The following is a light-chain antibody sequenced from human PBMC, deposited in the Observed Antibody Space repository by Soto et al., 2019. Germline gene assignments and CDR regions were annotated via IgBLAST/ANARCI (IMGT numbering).Light chain of an antibody. CDR1: QSIDNW. J-gene: IGKJ4*01. CDR2: DAS. CDR3: QQVNVYPST. Sequence: DIKITKSPSTLSASVGDRVTITCRASQSIDNWLAWYQQNPGKAPKVLIYDASSLESGVPSRFSGSGSGTDFTLTISSLQPEDFATYYCQQVNVYPSTFGGGTKVDIK. V-gene: IGKV1-5*01.